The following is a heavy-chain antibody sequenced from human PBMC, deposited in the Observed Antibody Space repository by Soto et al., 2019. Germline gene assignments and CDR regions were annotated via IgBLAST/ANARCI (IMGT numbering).Heavy chain of an antibody. D-gene: IGHD6-6*01. CDR2: IYYTGST. CDR1: DGSIRNYY. Sequence: ETLSLTCTVSDGSIRNYYWSWIRQPPGKGLEWIGHIYYTGSTKYNPSLKSRVIMSVDTSKNQFSLNLSSVTAADTAVYYCSRHDVLDYWGQGTLVTVSS. CDR3: SRHDVLDY. V-gene: IGHV4-59*01. J-gene: IGHJ4*02.